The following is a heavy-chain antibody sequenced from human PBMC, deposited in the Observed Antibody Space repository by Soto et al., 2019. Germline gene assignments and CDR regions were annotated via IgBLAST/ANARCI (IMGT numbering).Heavy chain of an antibody. CDR1: GFTFSDYY. CDR3: AGVLEWLTGYYYGMDV. V-gene: IGHV3-11*01. D-gene: IGHD3-3*01. CDR2: ISSSDSTI. Sequence: GGSLRLSCAASGFTFSDYYMSWIRQAPGKGLEWVSYISSSDSTIYYADSVKGRFTISRDNAKNSLYLQMNSLRAEDTAVYYCAGVLEWLTGYYYGMDVWGQGTTVTVSS. J-gene: IGHJ6*02.